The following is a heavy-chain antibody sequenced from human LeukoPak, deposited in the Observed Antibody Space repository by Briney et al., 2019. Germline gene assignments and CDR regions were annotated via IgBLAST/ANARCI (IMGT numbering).Heavy chain of an antibody. V-gene: IGHV3-33*01. D-gene: IGHD4-11*01. Sequence: GGSLTLSCKASGIIFTPYCKHWVRQGPGKGLEWVAVIWSDGSNRFYADSVKGRFTISRDNSQNTVFLQMSSLRVEDSAIYYCARDAQRGFDYSNSLKYWGHGTRVAVSS. CDR3: ARDAQRGFDYSNSLKY. CDR2: IWSDGSNR. CDR1: GIIFTPYC. J-gene: IGHJ4*01.